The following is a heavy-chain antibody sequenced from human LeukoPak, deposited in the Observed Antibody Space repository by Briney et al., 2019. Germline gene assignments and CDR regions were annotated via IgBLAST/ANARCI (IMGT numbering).Heavy chain of an antibody. J-gene: IGHJ4*02. CDR3: ARHGDYASSTYDFDY. Sequence: PSETLSLTCTVSGGSISGSYWSWIRQPPGKGLEWIGYIYYSGSTNYNPSLGSRVTISIDTSKNQFSLKLSSVTAADTAAYYCARHGDYASSTYDFDYWGQGTLVTVSS. D-gene: IGHD3-22*01. CDR2: IYYSGST. V-gene: IGHV4-59*08. CDR1: GGSISGSY.